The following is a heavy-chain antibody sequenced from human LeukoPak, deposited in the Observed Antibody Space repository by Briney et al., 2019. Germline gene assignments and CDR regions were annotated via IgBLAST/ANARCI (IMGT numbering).Heavy chain of an antibody. V-gene: IGHV3-23*01. CDR3: ARDTSHYLGSSDY. Sequence: GGSLRLSCVVSGFTFSSYPMSWVRQAPGKGLEWVSVISESGDVTHYADSMKGRFTISRDNTKNTLNLQMNGLRDEDTAIYYCARDTSHYLGSSDYWGQGALVTVSS. D-gene: IGHD6-6*01. CDR1: GFTFSSYP. J-gene: IGHJ4*02. CDR2: ISESGDVT.